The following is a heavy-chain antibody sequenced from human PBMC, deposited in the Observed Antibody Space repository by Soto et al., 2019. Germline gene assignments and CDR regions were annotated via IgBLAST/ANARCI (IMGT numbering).Heavy chain of an antibody. J-gene: IGHJ3*01. CDR3: GRDKG. Sequence: GGSLRLSCAASGFTFSSYAMHWVRQAPGKGLEWVAVISYDGSNKYYADSVKGRFTISRDNSKNTLYLQMNSLRAEDTAVYYCGRDKGWGQGTMVTVSS. V-gene: IGHV3-30-3*01. CDR1: GFTFSSYA. CDR2: ISYDGSNK.